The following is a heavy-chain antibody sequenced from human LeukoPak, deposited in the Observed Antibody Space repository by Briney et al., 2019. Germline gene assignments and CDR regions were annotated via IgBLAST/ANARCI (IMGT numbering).Heavy chain of an antibody. V-gene: IGHV3-7*03. D-gene: IGHD5-12*01. J-gene: IGHJ4*02. CDR2: IKQDGSEK. CDR3: ARDRYGYSGYDLFDY. Sequence: LAGGSLRLSCAASGFTFSSYWMSWVRQAPGKGLEWVANIKQDGSEKYYVDSVKGRFTISRDNAKNSLYLQMNSLRSDDTAVYYCARDRYGYSGYDLFDYWGQGTLVTVSS. CDR1: GFTFSSYW.